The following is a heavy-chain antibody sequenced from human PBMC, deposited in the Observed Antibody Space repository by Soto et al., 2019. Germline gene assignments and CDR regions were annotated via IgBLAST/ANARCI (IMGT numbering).Heavy chain of an antibody. Sequence: GASVKVSCKASGYTFTSYGISWVRQAPGQGLEWMGWISAYNGNTNYAQKLQGRVTMTTDTSTSTAYMELRSLRSDDTAVYYCARGLYYYDSSGYFDFDYWGQGTLVTVSS. CDR2: ISAYNGNT. V-gene: IGHV1-18*01. J-gene: IGHJ4*02. CDR1: GYTFTSYG. D-gene: IGHD3-22*01. CDR3: ARGLYYYDSSGYFDFDY.